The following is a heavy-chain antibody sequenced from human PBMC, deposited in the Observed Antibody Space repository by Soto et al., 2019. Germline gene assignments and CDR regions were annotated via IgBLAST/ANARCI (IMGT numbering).Heavy chain of an antibody. J-gene: IGHJ5*02. D-gene: IGHD6-6*01. CDR3: ARQHSSLSGWLDP. CDR2: MDCDDDK. CDR1: GLRLIKNKMC. Sequence: TPRFNLSGLRLIKNKMCVSCIRQPPGKALELLALMDCDDDKYYSTSLKSRLTISKDTSKNQVVLTMTNMDPVDTAVYYCARQHSSLSGWLDPRGQG. V-gene: IGHV2-70*02.